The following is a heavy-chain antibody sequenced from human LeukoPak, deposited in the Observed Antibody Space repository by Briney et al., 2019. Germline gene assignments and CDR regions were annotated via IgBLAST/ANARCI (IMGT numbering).Heavy chain of an antibody. CDR1: RFTFSGHW. Sequence: GGSLRLSCAASRFTFSGHWMSWVRQAPGKGLEWVANINQGGSDKYYVDSVKGRFTISRDNANNLLYLQMNSLRGEDTAVYYCTRDRSRAEDDWGQGTLVTVSS. CDR2: INQGGSDK. D-gene: IGHD1-14*01. V-gene: IGHV3-7*01. J-gene: IGHJ4*02. CDR3: TRDRSRAEDD.